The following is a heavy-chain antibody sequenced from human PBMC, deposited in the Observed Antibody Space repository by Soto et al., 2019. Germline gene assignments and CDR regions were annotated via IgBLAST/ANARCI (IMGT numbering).Heavy chain of an antibody. CDR2: IYYSGST. D-gene: IGHD3-3*01. CDR1: GGSISSSGYY. J-gene: IGHJ6*02. V-gene: IGHV4-39*02. CDR3: ARPHFWSGYYYGMDV. Sequence: PSETLSLTCTFSGGSISSSGYYWGWIRQPPGKGLEWIGSIYYSGSTYYNPSPKRRVTISVDTSTTHFSLNLSSVTAADTAVYYCARPHFWSGYYYGMDVRGQGTTVTVSS.